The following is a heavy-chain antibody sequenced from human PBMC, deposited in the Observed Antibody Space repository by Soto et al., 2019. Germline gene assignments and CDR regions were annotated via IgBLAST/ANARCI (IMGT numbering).Heavy chain of an antibody. V-gene: IGHV1-69*13. J-gene: IGHJ5*02. Sequence: GASVKVSCKASGGTFSSYAISWVRQAPGQGLEWMGGIIPIFGTANYAQKFQGRVTITADESTSTAYMELSSLRSEDTAVYYCARDLSSYYYDSSGYRQGWFDPWGQGTLVTVSS. CDR3: ARDLSSYYYDSSGYRQGWFDP. CDR1: GGTFSSYA. CDR2: IIPIFGTA. D-gene: IGHD3-22*01.